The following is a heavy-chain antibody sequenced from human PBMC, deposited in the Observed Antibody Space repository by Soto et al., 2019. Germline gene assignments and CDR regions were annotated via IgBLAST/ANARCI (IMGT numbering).Heavy chain of an antibody. CDR2: ISGSGGRT. V-gene: IGHV3-23*01. CDR1: GFTFSSYA. Sequence: EVQLLESGGGLVQPGGSLRLSCAASGFTFSSYAMSWVRQAPGKGLEWVSAISGSGGRTYYADSVKGRFTISRDNSKNTLYLQMNSLRAEDTAVYYCAKTVVAATWGFDAFDIWGQGTMVTVSS. D-gene: IGHD2-15*01. J-gene: IGHJ3*02. CDR3: AKTVVAATWGFDAFDI.